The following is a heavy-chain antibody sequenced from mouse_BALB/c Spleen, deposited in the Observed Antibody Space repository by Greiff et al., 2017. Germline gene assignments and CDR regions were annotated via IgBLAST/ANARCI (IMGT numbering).Heavy chain of an antibody. Sequence: EVKLVESGPELVKPGASVKISCKASGYSFTGYFMNWVMQSHGKSLEWIGRINPYNGDTFYNQKFKGKATLTVDKSSSTAHMELRSLASEDSAVYYCARRDYGYAMDYWGQGTSVTVSS. CDR3: ARRDYGYAMDY. V-gene: IGHV1-20*02. J-gene: IGHJ4*01. CDR1: GYSFTGYF. CDR2: INPYNGDT. D-gene: IGHD1-1*01.